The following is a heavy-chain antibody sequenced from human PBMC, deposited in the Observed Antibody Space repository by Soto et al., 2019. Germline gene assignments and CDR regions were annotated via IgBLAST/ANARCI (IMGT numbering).Heavy chain of an antibody. D-gene: IGHD3-22*01. V-gene: IGHV3-23*01. CDR2: ISGSGGST. Sequence: GGSLRLSCAASGFTFSSYAMSWVRQAPGKGLEWVSAISGSGGSTYYADSVKGRFTISRDNSKNTLYLQMNSLRAEDTAVYYCAKVIREYYYDSSGYYRDYWGQGTLVTVSS. CDR3: AKVIREYYYDSSGYYRDY. J-gene: IGHJ4*02. CDR1: GFTFSSYA.